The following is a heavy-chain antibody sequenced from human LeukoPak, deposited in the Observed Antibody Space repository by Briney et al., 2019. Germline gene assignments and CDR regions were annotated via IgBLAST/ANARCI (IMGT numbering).Heavy chain of an antibody. Sequence: ETLSLTCTVSGGSISSSSYYWGWIRQPPGKGLEWVANIKQDGSEKYYVDSVKGRFTISRDNAKNSLYLQMNSLRAEDTAVYYCARDGSGDDRLNAFDIWGQGTMVTVSS. CDR2: IKQDGSEK. CDR1: GGSISSSSYY. V-gene: IGHV3-7*01. D-gene: IGHD2-15*01. J-gene: IGHJ3*02. CDR3: ARDGSGDDRLNAFDI.